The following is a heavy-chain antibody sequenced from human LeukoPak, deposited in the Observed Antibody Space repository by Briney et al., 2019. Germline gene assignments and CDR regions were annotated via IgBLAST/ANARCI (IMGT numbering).Heavy chain of an antibody. CDR2: IYYSRST. V-gene: IGHV4-59*01. J-gene: IGHJ6*03. CDR1: GGSISSYY. CDR3: ARCYGSGPYYMDV. Sequence: SETLSLTCTVSGGSISSYYWSWIWQPPGKGVEWFGYIYYSRSTNYNPSLKSRVTISVDTSKNQFSLKLSSVTAADTAVYYCARCYGSGPYYMDVWGKGTTVTISS. D-gene: IGHD3-10*01.